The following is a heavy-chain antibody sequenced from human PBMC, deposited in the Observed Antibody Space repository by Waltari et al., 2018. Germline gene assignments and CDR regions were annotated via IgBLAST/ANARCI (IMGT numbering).Heavy chain of an antibody. J-gene: IGHJ4*02. V-gene: IGHV1-69-2*01. CDR3: ATRGHSSGYVDY. CDR1: GYTFTDYY. Sequence: EVQLVQSGAEVKKPGATVKISCKASGYTFTDYYMHWVQQAPGQGLEWMGRVDSEDGETIYAEKFQGRVTITADTSTDTAYRELSSLRSEDTAVYYCATRGHSSGYVDYWGQGTLVTVSS. D-gene: IGHD3-22*01. CDR2: VDSEDGET.